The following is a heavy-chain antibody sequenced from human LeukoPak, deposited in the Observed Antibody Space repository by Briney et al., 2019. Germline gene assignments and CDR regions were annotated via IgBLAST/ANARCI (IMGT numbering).Heavy chain of an antibody. D-gene: IGHD5-18*01. Sequence: GGSLRLSCAASGFTFSSYWMHWVRQAPGKGLVWVSGINSDGSSTRYADSVKGRVTISRDNAKSTLYLQMNGLRAEDTAVYYCARVLDSYGLRAADYWGQGTLVTVSS. J-gene: IGHJ4*02. CDR2: INSDGSST. CDR3: ARVLDSYGLRAADY. CDR1: GFTFSSYW. V-gene: IGHV3-74*01.